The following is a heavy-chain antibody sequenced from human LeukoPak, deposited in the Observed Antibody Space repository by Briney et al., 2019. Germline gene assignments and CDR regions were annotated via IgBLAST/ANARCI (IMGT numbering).Heavy chain of an antibody. J-gene: IGHJ6*03. CDR2: IYYSGST. V-gene: IGHV4-59*01. CDR3: ARDQQHYYYYYMDV. Sequence: SETLSLTCTVSGGSISSYYWSWIRQPPGKGLEWIGYIYYSGSTNYNPSLKSRVTISVDTSKNQFSLKLSSVTAADTAVYYCARDQQHYYYYYMDVWGKGTTVTVSS. CDR1: GGSISSYY. D-gene: IGHD6-13*01.